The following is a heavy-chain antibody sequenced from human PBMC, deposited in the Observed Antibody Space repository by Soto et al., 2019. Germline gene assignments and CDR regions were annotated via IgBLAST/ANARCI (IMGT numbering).Heavy chain of an antibody. Sequence: SXKVSCKASGGTXTSYAIGLVRQAPGQGLEWMGGIIRIFGTANYAQKCQGRVTITADESTSTAYMELSSLRYEDTAVYYCARGPTPPMIVVENWFAPWGQGTLGTVSS. J-gene: IGHJ5*02. CDR3: ARGPTPPMIVVENWFAP. V-gene: IGHV1-69*13. CDR2: IIRIFGTA. D-gene: IGHD3-22*01. CDR1: GGTXTSYA.